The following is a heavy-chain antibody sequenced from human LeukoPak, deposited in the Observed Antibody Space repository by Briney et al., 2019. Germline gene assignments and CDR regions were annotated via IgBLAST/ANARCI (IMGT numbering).Heavy chain of an antibody. D-gene: IGHD5-18*01. CDR1: GYTFTSYY. V-gene: IGHV1-46*01. CDR2: INPSGGST. CDR3: ARDPGREYDVDTAMGSPPDWYFDL. J-gene: IGHJ2*01. Sequence: ASVKVSCKASGYTFTSYYMHWGRQAPGQGLEWMGIINPSGGSTSYAQKFQGRVTMTRDTSTSTVYMELSSLRSEDTAVYYCARDPGREYDVDTAMGSPPDWYFDLWGRGTLVTVSS.